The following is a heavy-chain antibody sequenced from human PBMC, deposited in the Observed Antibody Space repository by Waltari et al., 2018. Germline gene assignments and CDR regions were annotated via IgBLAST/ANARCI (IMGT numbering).Heavy chain of an antibody. CDR1: GFTMSIYY. J-gene: IGHJ3*02. CDR2: TFVGGTT. Sequence: EVQVVESGGDLVQPGGSLRLSCAASGFTMSIYYMTWVRQAPGKGRDWVSITFVGGTTTYADSVKGRFIISRDISKNTLYLQMNSLRVDDTAIYYCARTLGGEYDAFDIWGQGTMVTVSS. CDR3: ARTLGGEYDAFDI. V-gene: IGHV3-53*04.